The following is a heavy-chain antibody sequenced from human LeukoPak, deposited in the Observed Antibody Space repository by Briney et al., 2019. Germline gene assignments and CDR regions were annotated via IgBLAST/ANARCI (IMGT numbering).Heavy chain of an antibody. CDR2: FDTEDGET. D-gene: IGHD5-12*01. Sequence: ASLKLSCKVSGYTLTKLSMHWVRQAPGKGLEWIGGFDTEDGETIYAHKFQGRVTMTEDTSTDTAYMELSSLRSEDTAVYSCATGIVATQRPFDYGGRGTVVTVSA. CDR3: ATGIVATQRPFDY. V-gene: IGHV1-24*01. CDR1: GYTLTKLS. J-gene: IGHJ4*02.